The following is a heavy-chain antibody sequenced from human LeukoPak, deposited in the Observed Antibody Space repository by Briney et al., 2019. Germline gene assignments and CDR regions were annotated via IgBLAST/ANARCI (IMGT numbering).Heavy chain of an antibody. J-gene: IGHJ5*02. Sequence: GGSLRLSCAASGFTFSSYAMRWVRQAPGKGLEWVSGISGSGGSTYYADSVKGRFTIARDNSKNTLYLQMNSLRAEDTAVYYCARGKAVAGTFSWFDPWGQGTLVTVSS. D-gene: IGHD6-19*01. CDR3: ARGKAVAGTFSWFDP. CDR1: GFTFSSYA. CDR2: ISGSGGST. V-gene: IGHV3-23*01.